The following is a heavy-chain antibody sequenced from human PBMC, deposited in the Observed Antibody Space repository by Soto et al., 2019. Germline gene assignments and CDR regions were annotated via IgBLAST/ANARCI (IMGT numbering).Heavy chain of an antibody. V-gene: IGHV1-69*13. CDR1: GGTFSSYA. CDR3: ARDLTYYYGSGSYKGDAFDI. CDR2: IIPIFGTA. J-gene: IGHJ3*02. Sequence: SVKVSCKASGGTFSSYAISWVRQAPGQGLEWMGGIIPIFGTANYAQKFQGRVTITADESTSTAYMELSSLRSEDTAVYYCARDLTYYYGSGSYKGDAFDIWGQGTMVTVSS. D-gene: IGHD3-10*01.